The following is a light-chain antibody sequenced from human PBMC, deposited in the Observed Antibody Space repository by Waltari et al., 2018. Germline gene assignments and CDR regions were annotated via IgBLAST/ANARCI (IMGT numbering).Light chain of an antibody. CDR2: EVS. V-gene: IGLV2-23*02. Sequence: QSALTQPASVSGSPGQSITISCTGTISDVGTYNLVPWYQQHPGKAPKLMIYEVSKWPSGVSNRFSGSKSGNTASLTISGLQAEDEADYYCCSYARSSTVVFGGGTKLTVL. J-gene: IGLJ2*01. CDR1: ISDVGTYNL. CDR3: CSYARSSTVV.